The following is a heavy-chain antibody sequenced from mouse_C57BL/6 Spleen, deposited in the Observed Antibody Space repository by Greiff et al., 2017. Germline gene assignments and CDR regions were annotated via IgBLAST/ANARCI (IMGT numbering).Heavy chain of an antibody. D-gene: IGHD1-1*01. CDR1: GFTFSSYA. CDR3: ASSYYYGSTYWYFDV. Sequence: EVKLVESGGGLVKPGGSLKLSCAASGFTFSSYAMSWVRQTPEQRLEWVATISDGGSYTYYPDNVKGRFTISRDNAKNNLYLQMSHLKSEDTAMYYCASSYYYGSTYWYFDVWGTGTTVTVSS. CDR2: ISDGGSYT. V-gene: IGHV5-4*03. J-gene: IGHJ1*03.